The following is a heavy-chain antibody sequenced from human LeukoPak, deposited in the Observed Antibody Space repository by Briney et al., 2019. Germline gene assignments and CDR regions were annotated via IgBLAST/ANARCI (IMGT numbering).Heavy chain of an antibody. CDR1: GGSFSGYY. CDR2: IYTSGST. CDR3: ARDINYYGSGGYYYYYMDV. D-gene: IGHD3-10*01. Sequence: PSETLSLTCAVYGGSFSGYYWSWIRQPAGKGLEWIGRIYTSGSTNYNPSLKSRVTMSVDTSKNQFSLKLSSVTAADTAVYYCARDINYYGSGGYYYYYMDVWGKGTTVTISS. V-gene: IGHV4-4*07. J-gene: IGHJ6*03.